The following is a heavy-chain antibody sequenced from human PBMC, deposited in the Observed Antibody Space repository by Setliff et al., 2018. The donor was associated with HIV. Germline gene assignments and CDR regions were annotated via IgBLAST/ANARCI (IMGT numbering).Heavy chain of an antibody. Sequence: SETLSLTCTVSGGSISSFSYYWAWIRQSPGKGLEWIGNVYHSGGTDYNPSLRSRVTISVDTSTNQFSLNPASVTAADTAVYYCTRRFEKWLAFDYWGQGTLVTVSS. V-gene: IGHV4-39*01. CDR3: TRRFEKWLAFDY. J-gene: IGHJ4*02. CDR1: GGSISSFSYY. D-gene: IGHD6-19*01. CDR2: VYHSGGT.